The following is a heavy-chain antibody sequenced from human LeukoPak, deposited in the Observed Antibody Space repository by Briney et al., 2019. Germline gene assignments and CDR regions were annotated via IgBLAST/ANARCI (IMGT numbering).Heavy chain of an antibody. Sequence: SETLSLTCTVSGGSISSSSYYWGWIRQPPGKGLEWIGSIHYSGSTNYNPSLKSRVTISVDTSKNQFSLKLSSATAADTAVYYCARGYCSGGSCYSYYYYNYMDVWGKGTTVTVSS. CDR1: GGSISSSSYY. D-gene: IGHD2-15*01. J-gene: IGHJ6*03. CDR2: IHYSGST. CDR3: ARGYCSGGSCYSYYYYNYMDV. V-gene: IGHV4-39*07.